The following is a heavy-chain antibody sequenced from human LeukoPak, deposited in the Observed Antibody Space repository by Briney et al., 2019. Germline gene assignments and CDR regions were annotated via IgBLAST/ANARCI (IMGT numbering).Heavy chain of an antibody. Sequence: GASVTVSCKASGYTFTSYDINWVRQATGQGLEWMGWMNPNSGNTGYAQKFQGRVTMTRNTSISTAYMELSSLRSEDTAVYYCARDNLDVEMATIGPDSDSDYWGQGTLVTVSS. J-gene: IGHJ4*02. D-gene: IGHD5-12*01. V-gene: IGHV1-8*01. CDR1: GYTFTSYD. CDR2: MNPNSGNT. CDR3: ARDNLDVEMATIGPDSDSDY.